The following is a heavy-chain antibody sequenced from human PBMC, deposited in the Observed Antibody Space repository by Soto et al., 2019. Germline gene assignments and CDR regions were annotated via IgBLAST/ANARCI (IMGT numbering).Heavy chain of an antibody. CDR2: ISYDGSNK. D-gene: IGHD5-12*01. V-gene: IGHV3-30-3*01. J-gene: IGHJ6*02. CDR3: AGDYYRLNSGYGFSMDV. CDR1: GFTFSSYA. Sequence: QVQLVESGGGVVQPGRSLRLSCAASGFTFSSYAMHWVRQAPGKGLEWVAVISYDGSNKYYADSVKGRFTISRDNSKNTLYLQMHSLRAEDTAVYYCAGDYYRLNSGYGFSMDVWGQGTTVTVSS.